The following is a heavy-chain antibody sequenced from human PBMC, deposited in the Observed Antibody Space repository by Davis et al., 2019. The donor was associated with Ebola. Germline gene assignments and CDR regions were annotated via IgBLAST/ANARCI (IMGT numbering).Heavy chain of an antibody. V-gene: IGHV1-46*02. CDR2: INPSGGST. D-gene: IGHD6-19*01. Sequence: ASVKVSCKASGYTFNVYYMHWVRQAPGQGLEWMGIINPSGGSTSYAQKFQGRVTMTRDTSTSTVYMELSSLRSEDTAVYYCARDLRQYGVAGVENYWGQGTLVTVSS. J-gene: IGHJ4*02. CDR3: ARDLRQYGVAGVENY. CDR1: GYTFNVYY.